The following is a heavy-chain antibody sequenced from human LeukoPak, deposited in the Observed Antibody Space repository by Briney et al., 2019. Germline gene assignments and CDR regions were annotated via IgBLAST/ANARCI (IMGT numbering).Heavy chain of an antibody. D-gene: IGHD3-22*01. CDR3: ARASRDSSGYYYGYYFDN. CDR1: GFTFSSYA. V-gene: IGHV3-30-3*01. Sequence: GGSLRLSCAASGFTFSSYAMHWVRQAPGKGLEWVAVISYGGSNKYYADSVKGRFTISRDNSKNTLYLQMNSLRAEDTAVYYCARASRDSSGYYYGYYFDNWGQGTLVTVSS. J-gene: IGHJ4*01. CDR2: ISYGGSNK.